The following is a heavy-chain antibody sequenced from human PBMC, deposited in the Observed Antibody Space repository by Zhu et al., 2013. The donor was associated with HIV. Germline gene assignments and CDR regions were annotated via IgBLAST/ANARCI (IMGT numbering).Heavy chain of an antibody. Sequence: QVQLVQSGAEVKKPGASVKVSCKASGYTFTGYYMHWVRQAPGQGLEWMGWINPNSGGTEYAQKFQGRVTMTRDTSISTAYMELSRLRSDDTAVYYCARMYYYDSSGYSYGMDVWGLRATVTVSS. J-gene: IGHJ6*02. CDR1: GYTFTGYY. CDR2: INPNSGGT. D-gene: IGHD3-22*01. V-gene: IGHV1-2*02. CDR3: ARMYYYDSSGYSYGMDV.